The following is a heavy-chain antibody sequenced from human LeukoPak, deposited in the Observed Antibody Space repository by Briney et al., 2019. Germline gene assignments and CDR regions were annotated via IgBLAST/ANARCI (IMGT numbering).Heavy chain of an antibody. J-gene: IGHJ3*02. CDR1: GGSFSGYY. CDR2: IYHSGST. V-gene: IGHV4-34*01. Sequence: SETLSLTCAVYGGSFSGYYWSWIRQPPGKGLEWIGEIYHSGSTNYNPSLKSRVNISIHTSKTQFSLKLSSVTAADTAVYYCARGRRFLARGGAFDIWGQGTMVTVSS. D-gene: IGHD3-10*01. CDR3: ARGRRFLARGGAFDI.